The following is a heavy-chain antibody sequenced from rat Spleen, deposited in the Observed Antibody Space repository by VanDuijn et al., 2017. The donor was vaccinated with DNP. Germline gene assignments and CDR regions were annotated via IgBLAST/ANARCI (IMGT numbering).Heavy chain of an antibody. Sequence: QLQESGSGLGIPSQSLSLTCSVLGYSLPTNFWGWIRPFPSHQMESIGPISYSVSTNSNPSLKSRISIPRDTSKNHFFLQLNSVTTEDSATYYCARWTRYFDSWGQGVLVTVSS. CDR1: GYSLPTNF. CDR3: ARWTRYFDS. J-gene: IGHJ2*01. D-gene: IGHD1-7*01. CDR2: ISYSVST. V-gene: IGHV3-1*01.